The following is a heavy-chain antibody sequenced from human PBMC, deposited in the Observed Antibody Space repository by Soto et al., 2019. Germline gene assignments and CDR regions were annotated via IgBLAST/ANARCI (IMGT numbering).Heavy chain of an antibody. CDR2: IYYSGST. V-gene: IGHV4-59*08. CDR3: ARQYXSSTSCYIPYYYMDV. CDR1: GGSISSYY. J-gene: IGHJ6*03. Sequence: ETLSLTCTVPGGSISSYYWSWIRQPPGKGLEWIGYIYYSGSTNYNPSLKSRVTISVDTSKNQFSLKLSSVTAADTAVYYCARQYXSSTSCYIPYYYMDVWGKGTTVTVSS. D-gene: IGHD2-2*02.